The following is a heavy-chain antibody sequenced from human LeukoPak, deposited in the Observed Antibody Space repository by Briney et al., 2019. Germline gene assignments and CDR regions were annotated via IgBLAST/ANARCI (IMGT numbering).Heavy chain of an antibody. V-gene: IGHV3-48*03. CDR1: GFTFSSYE. CDR3: ARTKRFGEPYYYMDV. D-gene: IGHD3-10*01. Sequence: GGSLRLSCAASGFTFSSYEMNWVRQAPGKGLEWVSYISSSGSTIYYADSMKGRFTISRDNAKNSLYLQMNSLRAEDTAVYYCARTKRFGEPYYYMDVWGKGTTVTISS. CDR2: ISSSGSTI. J-gene: IGHJ6*03.